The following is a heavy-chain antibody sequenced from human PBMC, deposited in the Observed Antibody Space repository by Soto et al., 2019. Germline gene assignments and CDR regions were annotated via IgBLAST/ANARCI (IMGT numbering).Heavy chain of an antibody. J-gene: IGHJ6*02. V-gene: IGHV3-30*03. CDR3: ARSRDGYSFYFYYGMDG. D-gene: IGHD4-4*01. Sequence: PGGSLRLSCAASGFTFTGYGMHWVRQAPGKGLEWMALILHDGSAEYYADSVKGRFTISRDNSKNTLYLQMNSLRAEDTAVYYCARSRDGYSFYFYYGMDGWDQGTTVTVSS. CDR2: ILHDGSAE. CDR1: GFTFTGYG.